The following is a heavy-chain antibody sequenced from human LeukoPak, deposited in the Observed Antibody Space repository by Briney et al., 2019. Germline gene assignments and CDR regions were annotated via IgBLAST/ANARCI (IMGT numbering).Heavy chain of an antibody. CDR1: GASINKDY. CDR3: ARRATSYYYDSSGYYYLD. V-gene: IGHV4-4*07. CDR2: IHTSGST. Sequence: KASETLSLTCTVSGASINKDYWSWIRQPAGKGLEWIGRIHTSGSTHHNPSLKSRVTMSIDASKNQFSLKLSSVTAADTAVYYCARRATSYYYDSSGYYYLDWGQGTLVTVSS. J-gene: IGHJ4*02. D-gene: IGHD3-22*01.